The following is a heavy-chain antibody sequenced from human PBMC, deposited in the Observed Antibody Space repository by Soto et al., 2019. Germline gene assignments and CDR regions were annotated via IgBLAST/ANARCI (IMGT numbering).Heavy chain of an antibody. V-gene: IGHV1-3*01. CDR3: AADKVYEEIKTWPYYYYGMDV. Sequence: GASVKVSCKASGYTFTTYAMHWVRQAPGQRLEWMGWISAGNGNTKYSQKFQGRVAITRDTSASTAYMELSSLISEDTAVYYCAADKVYEEIKTWPYYYYGMDVWGQGTTVTVSS. J-gene: IGHJ6*02. CDR2: ISAGNGNT. CDR1: GYTFTTYA. D-gene: IGHD3-22*01.